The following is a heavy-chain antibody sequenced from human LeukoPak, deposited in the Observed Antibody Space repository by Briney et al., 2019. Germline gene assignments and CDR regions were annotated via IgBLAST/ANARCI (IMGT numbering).Heavy chain of an antibody. J-gene: IGHJ2*01. CDR1: GYTFTSYA. Sequence: GASVKVSCKASGYTFTSYAMHWVRQAPGQRLEWMGWINAGNGNTKYSQKFQGRVTITRDTSASTAYMELSSLRSEDTAVYYCAREFSRRGYSFPHAFDLWGRGTLVTVSS. CDR2: INAGNGNT. D-gene: IGHD5-18*01. V-gene: IGHV1-3*01. CDR3: AREFSRRGYSFPHAFDL.